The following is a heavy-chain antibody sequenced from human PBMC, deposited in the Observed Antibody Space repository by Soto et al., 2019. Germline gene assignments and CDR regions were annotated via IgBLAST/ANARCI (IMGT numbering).Heavy chain of an antibody. V-gene: IGHV3-21*01. J-gene: IGHJ4*02. Sequence: PGGSLRLSCADSGFTFSRYTINWVRRAPGKGLEWVSSISSRSTNTHYADSVRGRFTISRDNAKRSLYLQMNSLRAEDTAVYYCARGPLYYFDYWGQGTLVTVSS. CDR2: ISSRSTNT. CDR3: ARGPLYYFDY. CDR1: GFTFSRYT.